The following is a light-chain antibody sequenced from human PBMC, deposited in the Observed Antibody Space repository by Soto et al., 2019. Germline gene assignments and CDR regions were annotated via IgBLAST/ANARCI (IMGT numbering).Light chain of an antibody. Sequence: QSVLTQPPSASGTPGQRVTISCSGGSSNIGGNPVYWYHQLPGAAPTLLIYKSDQRPSGVPDRFSGSKSGTSASLVISGLRSEDEADYYCVAWDDSLSGVVFGGGTKLTVL. V-gene: IGLV1-47*01. J-gene: IGLJ3*02. CDR1: SSNIGGNP. CDR2: KSD. CDR3: VAWDDSLSGVV.